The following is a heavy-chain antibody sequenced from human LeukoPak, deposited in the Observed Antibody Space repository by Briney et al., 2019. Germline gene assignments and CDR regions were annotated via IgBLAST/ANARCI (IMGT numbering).Heavy chain of an antibody. CDR1: GGSISSGGYY. J-gene: IGHJ4*02. Sequence: SETLSLTCTVSGGSISSGGYYWSWIRQPPGKGLEWIGYIYHSGSTYYNPSLKSRVTISVDRSKNQFSLKLSSVTAADTAVYYCASGNWGPIDYWGRGTLVTVSS. D-gene: IGHD7-27*01. CDR3: ASGNWGPIDY. V-gene: IGHV4-30-2*01. CDR2: IYHSGST.